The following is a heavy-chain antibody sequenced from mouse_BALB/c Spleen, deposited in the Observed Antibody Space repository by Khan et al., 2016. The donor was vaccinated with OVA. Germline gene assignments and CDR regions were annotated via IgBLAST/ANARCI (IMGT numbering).Heavy chain of an antibody. J-gene: IGHJ2*01. CDR2: ISSGSSTI. Sequence: EVELVESGGGLVQPGGSRKLSCAASGSTFSNFGMHWVRQAPEKGLEWVAYISSGSSTIYYADTMKGRFTISRDNPKNTLFLQMTSLRSEDTAMYYCARGDWAYWGQGATLTVSS. CDR3: ARGDWAY. D-gene: IGHD4-1*01. V-gene: IGHV5-17*02. CDR1: GSTFSNFG.